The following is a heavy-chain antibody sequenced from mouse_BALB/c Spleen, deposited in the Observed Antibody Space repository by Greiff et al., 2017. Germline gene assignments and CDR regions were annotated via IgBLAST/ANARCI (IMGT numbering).Heavy chain of an antibody. CDR3: ARSKEETARATN. CDR2: INPNNGGT. V-gene: IGHV1-18*01. D-gene: IGHD3-2*01. CDR1: GYTFTDYN. J-gene: IGHJ2*01. Sequence: EVQLQQSGPELVKPGASVKIPCKASGYTFTDYNMDWVKQSHGKSLEWIGDINPNNGGTIYNQKFKGKATLTVDKSSSTAYMELRSLTSEDTAVYYCARSKEETARATNWGQGTTLTVSS.